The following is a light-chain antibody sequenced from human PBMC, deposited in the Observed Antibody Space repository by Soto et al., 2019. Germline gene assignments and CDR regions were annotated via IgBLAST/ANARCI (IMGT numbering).Light chain of an antibody. CDR3: QQLNSYPLT. J-gene: IGKJ4*01. CDR1: QGIGSS. Sequence: DIQLTQSPSFLSASVGDGVTITCRASQGIGSSLAWYQQKPGKAPNLLIYAAYTLQSGVPSRFSGSASGTEFTLTITNLQPEDFATYYCQQLNSYPLTFGGGTKVEIK. V-gene: IGKV1-9*01. CDR2: AAY.